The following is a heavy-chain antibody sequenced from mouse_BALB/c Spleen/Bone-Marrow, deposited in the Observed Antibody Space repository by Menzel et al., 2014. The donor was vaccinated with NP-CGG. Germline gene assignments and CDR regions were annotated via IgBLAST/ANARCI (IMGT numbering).Heavy chain of an antibody. J-gene: IGHJ3*01. Sequence: VQLQQSGSDLRSPGSSVKLSCKDLDSEFFPIAYMSWVRQKPGHGFEWIGDTPPNIGRTFYGEKFEDKATLDADKESNAHYLELSSLTSEHSAIYYCARGGGSNVTWFAFWGQGTLVTVSA. D-gene: IGHD1-1*01. V-gene: IGHV15-2*02. CDR2: TPPNIGRT. CDR3: ARGGGSNVTWFAF. CDR1: DSEFFPIAY.